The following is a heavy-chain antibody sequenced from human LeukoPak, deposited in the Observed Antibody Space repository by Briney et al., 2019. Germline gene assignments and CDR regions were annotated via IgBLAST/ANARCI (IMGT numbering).Heavy chain of an antibody. J-gene: IGHJ2*01. CDR3: ARVDFAGWVDPPLNWYFDL. D-gene: IGHD3/OR15-3a*01. CDR2: IYYSGST. CDR1: GGSISSSSYY. Sequence: KPSETLSLTCTVSGGSISSSSYYWGWIRQPPGKGLEWIGSIYYSGSTYYNPSLKSRVTISVDTSKNQFSLKLSSVTAADTAVYYCARVDFAGWVDPPLNWYFDLWGRGTLVTVSS. V-gene: IGHV4-39*07.